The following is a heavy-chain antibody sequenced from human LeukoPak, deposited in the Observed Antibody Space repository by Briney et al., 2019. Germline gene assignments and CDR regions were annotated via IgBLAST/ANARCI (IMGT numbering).Heavy chain of an antibody. Sequence: SETLSLTCTVSGGSISSGSYYWSWIRQPAGKGLEWIGRIYTSGSTNYNPSLKSRVTISVDTSKNQFSLKLSSVTAADTAVHYCARGAWELLVGWFDPWGQGTLATVSS. J-gene: IGHJ5*02. CDR2: IYTSGST. V-gene: IGHV4-61*02. CDR1: GGSISSGSYY. D-gene: IGHD1-26*01. CDR3: ARGAWELLVGWFDP.